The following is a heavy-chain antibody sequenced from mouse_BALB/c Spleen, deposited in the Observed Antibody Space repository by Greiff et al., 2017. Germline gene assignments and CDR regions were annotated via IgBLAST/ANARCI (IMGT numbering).Heavy chain of an antibody. Sequence: EVKVVESGGGLVKPGGSLKLSCAASGFTFSSYTMSWVRQTPEKRLEWVATISSGGGNTYYPDSVKGRFTISRDNAKNNLYLQMSSLRSEDTALYYCASGYDYDEGTWFAYWGQGTLVTVSA. CDR2: ISSGGGNT. CDR3: ASGYDYDEGTWFAY. D-gene: IGHD2-4*01. V-gene: IGHV5-9*03. CDR1: GFTFSSYT. J-gene: IGHJ3*01.